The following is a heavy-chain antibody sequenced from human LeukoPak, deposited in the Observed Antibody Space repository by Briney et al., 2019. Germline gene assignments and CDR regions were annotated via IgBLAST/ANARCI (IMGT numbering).Heavy chain of an antibody. J-gene: IGHJ3*02. CDR2: INHSGST. V-gene: IGHV4-34*01. Sequence: SETLSLTCTVYGESFSGYYWSWIRQPPGKGLEWIGEINHSGSTNYNSSLKSRVTILLDTSKNQFSLNLTSVTAADTAVYYCARRRVGMATNWRIIDDAFDIWGQGTMVTVSS. CDR3: ARRRVGMATNWRIIDDAFDI. CDR1: GESFSGYY. D-gene: IGHD5-24*01.